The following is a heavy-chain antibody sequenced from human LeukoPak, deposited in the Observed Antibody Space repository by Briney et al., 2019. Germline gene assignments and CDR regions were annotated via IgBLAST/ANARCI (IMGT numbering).Heavy chain of an antibody. CDR1: GFTFSDYY. J-gene: IGHJ4*02. Sequence: GGSLRLSFAASGFTFSDYYMSWIRQAPGKGLEWVSYISSSGSTIYYADSVKGRFTISRDNSKNTLYLQMNSLRAEDTAVYYCAGGGITIFGVAEYYFDYWGQGTLVTVSS. V-gene: IGHV3-11*01. D-gene: IGHD3-3*01. CDR2: ISSSGSTI. CDR3: AGGGITIFGVAEYYFDY.